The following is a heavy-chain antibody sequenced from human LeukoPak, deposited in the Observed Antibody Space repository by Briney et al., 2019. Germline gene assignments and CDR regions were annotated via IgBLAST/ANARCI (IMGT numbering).Heavy chain of an antibody. CDR3: ASSLYYYDSSGYYYVDWFDP. D-gene: IGHD3-22*01. J-gene: IGHJ5*02. V-gene: IGHV1-69*05. CDR1: GGTFSSYA. CDR2: IIPIFGTA. Sequence: SVKVSFKASGGTFSSYAISWVRQAPGQGLEWMGGIIPIFGTANYAQKFQGRVTITTDESTSTAYMELSSLRSEDTAVYYCASSLYYYDSSGYYYVDWFDPWGQGTLVTVSS.